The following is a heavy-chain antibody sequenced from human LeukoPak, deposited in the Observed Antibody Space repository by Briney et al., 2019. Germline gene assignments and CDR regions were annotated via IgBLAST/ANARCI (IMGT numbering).Heavy chain of an antibody. J-gene: IGHJ4*02. CDR1: GYTFTSYY. CDR2: ISGQNDYT. D-gene: IGHD3-16*01. CDR3: AREGGDASFDY. Sequence: ASVKVSCKASGYTFTSYYMHWVRQAPGQGLEWMGWISGQNDYTIYAQKFQGRVTVTTDTSTGTAYMELRSLRSDDTAVYFCAREGGDASFDYWGQGTLVTVSS. V-gene: IGHV1-18*04.